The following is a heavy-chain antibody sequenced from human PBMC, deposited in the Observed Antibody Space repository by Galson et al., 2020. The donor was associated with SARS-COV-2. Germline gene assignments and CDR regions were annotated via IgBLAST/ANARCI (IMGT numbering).Heavy chain of an antibody. D-gene: IGHD3-10*01. V-gene: IGHV3-33*06. CDR3: AKEGPIGGYGSGLDP. Sequence: GESLKISCAASGFTFSSYGMHWVRQAPGKGLEWVAVIWYDGSNKYYADSVKGRFTISRDNSKNTLYLQMNSLRAEDTAVYYCAKEGPIGGYGSGLDPWGQGTLVTVSS. CDR2: IWYDGSNK. CDR1: GFTFSSYG. J-gene: IGHJ5*02.